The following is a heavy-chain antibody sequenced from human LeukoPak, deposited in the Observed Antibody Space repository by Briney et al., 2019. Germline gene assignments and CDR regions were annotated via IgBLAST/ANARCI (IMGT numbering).Heavy chain of an antibody. CDR1: GYTFTGYY. CDR2: INPNSGGT. Sequence: ASVKVSCKASGYTFTGYYMHWVRQAPGQGLEWMGRINPNSGGTNYAQKFQGRVTMTRDTSISTAYMELSRLRSDDTAVYYCARDRKYYDSSGYGYWGQGTLVTVS. CDR3: ARDRKYYDSSGYGY. D-gene: IGHD3-22*01. J-gene: IGHJ4*02. V-gene: IGHV1-2*06.